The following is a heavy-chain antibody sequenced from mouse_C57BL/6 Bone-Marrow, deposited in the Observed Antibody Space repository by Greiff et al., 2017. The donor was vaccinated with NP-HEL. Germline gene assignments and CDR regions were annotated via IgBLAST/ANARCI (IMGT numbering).Heavy chain of an antibody. J-gene: IGHJ1*03. Sequence: QVQLQQPGAELVMPGASVKLSCKASGYTFTSYWMHWVKQRPGQGLEWIGEIDPSDSYTNYNQKFKGKSTLTVDESSSTAYMQLSSLTSEDSAVYYCAREGLYYGSSYEYFDVWGTGTTVTVSS. V-gene: IGHV1-69*01. CDR1: GYTFTSYW. D-gene: IGHD1-1*01. CDR2: IDPSDSYT. CDR3: AREGLYYGSSYEYFDV.